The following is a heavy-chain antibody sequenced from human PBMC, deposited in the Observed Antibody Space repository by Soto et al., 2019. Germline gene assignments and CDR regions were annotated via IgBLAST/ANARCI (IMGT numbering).Heavy chain of an antibody. J-gene: IGHJ4*02. D-gene: IGHD4-17*01. CDR1: GFTFSTYA. V-gene: IGHV3-23*01. Sequence: EVQLLESGGGLVQPGGSLRLSCAASGFTFSTYAMIWVRQAPGKGLEWVSVITGSGGSTYYADSVKGRFTISRDNSKNTLYLQVSSLRAEDTAVYYCAKDRYGDYGGVDYWGQGTLVTVSS. CDR2: ITGSGGST. CDR3: AKDRYGDYGGVDY.